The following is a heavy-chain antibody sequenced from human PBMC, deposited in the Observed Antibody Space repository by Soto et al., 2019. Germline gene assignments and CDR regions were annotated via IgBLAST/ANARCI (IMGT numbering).Heavy chain of an antibody. Sequence: GGSLRLSCAASGFXFSSYDMHWVRQATGKGLEWVSAIGTAGDTYYPGSVKGRFTISRDNAKNSLYLQMNSLRAEDTAVYYCARVYVDIVATPRGVFYFDYWGQGTLVTVSS. J-gene: IGHJ4*02. CDR3: ARVYVDIVATPRGVFYFDY. D-gene: IGHD5-12*01. V-gene: IGHV3-13*04. CDR2: IGTAGDT. CDR1: GFXFSSYD.